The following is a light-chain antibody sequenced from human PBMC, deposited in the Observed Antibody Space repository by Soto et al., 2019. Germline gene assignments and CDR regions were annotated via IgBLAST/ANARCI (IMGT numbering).Light chain of an antibody. CDR2: EAS. CDR1: QGISNF. V-gene: IGKV1-9*01. J-gene: IGKJ4*01. Sequence: DIHLTQSPSFLSASVGDRVTITCRASQGISNFLAWYQQKPGKAPKLLICEASTLQSGVPSRLSGSGSGTDFTLTISHMQPDDFATYYCHHLDSYPLTFGGGTKVET. CDR3: HHLDSYPLT.